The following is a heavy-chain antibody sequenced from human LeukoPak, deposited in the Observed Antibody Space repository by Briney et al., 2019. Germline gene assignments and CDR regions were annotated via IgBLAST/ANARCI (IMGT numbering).Heavy chain of an antibody. V-gene: IGHV1-69*04. CDR2: IIPILGIA. CDR1: GGTFRSYA. J-gene: IGHJ4*02. CDR3: TRVDTAIVIDY. Sequence: SVKVSCMACGGTFRSYALSWVGQAPGQGLEWMGRIIPILGIANYAQKFQGRVTITADKSTSTAYMELSSLRSEDTAVYYSTRVDTAIVIDYWGQGTLVTVSS. D-gene: IGHD5-18*01.